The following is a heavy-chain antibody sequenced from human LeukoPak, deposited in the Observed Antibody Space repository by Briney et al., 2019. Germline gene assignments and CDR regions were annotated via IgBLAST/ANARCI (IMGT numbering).Heavy chain of an antibody. D-gene: IGHD1-1*01. V-gene: IGHV3-23*01. CDR3: AKASRAGTTGYFDY. CDR2: IRGSGDRT. Sequence: GGSLRLSCAASGFTFSSYAMSWVRQAPGKGLEWVSAIRGSGDRTHYADSVKGRFTISRDNSKNTLYLQMNSLRAEDTAVYYCAKASRAGTTGYFDYWGQGTLVTVSS. J-gene: IGHJ4*02. CDR1: GFTFSSYA.